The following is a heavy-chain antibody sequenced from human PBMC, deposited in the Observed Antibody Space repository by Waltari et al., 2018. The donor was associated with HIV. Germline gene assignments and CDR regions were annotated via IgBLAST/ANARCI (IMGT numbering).Heavy chain of an antibody. CDR1: GFSFSSYE. Sequence: EVQLVESGGGLVQPGGSLRLSCAASGFSFSSYEMNWVRQAPGKGLEWVSYISGTGYTIYYADSVKGRVTISRDNAQNSLYLQMNSLRAEDTAVYYCARDPYPHYYDTSGHSLDAFDIWGQGTTVTVSS. CDR3: ARDPYPHYYDTSGHSLDAFDI. V-gene: IGHV3-48*03. CDR2: ISGTGYTI. J-gene: IGHJ3*02. D-gene: IGHD3-22*01.